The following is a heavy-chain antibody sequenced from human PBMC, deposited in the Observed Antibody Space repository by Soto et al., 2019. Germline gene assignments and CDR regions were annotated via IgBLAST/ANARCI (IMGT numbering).Heavy chain of an antibody. CDR1: GFTFTSSA. CDR2: IVVGSGNT. Sequence: SVKVSCKASGFTFTSSAVQWVRQARGQRLEWIGWIVVGSGNTNYAQEFQERVTITRDMSTSTAYMELSSLRSEDTAVYYCAADLGYYDSSGYYYRYYFDYWGQGTLVTVSS. D-gene: IGHD3-22*01. V-gene: IGHV1-58*01. CDR3: AADLGYYDSSGYYYRYYFDY. J-gene: IGHJ4*02.